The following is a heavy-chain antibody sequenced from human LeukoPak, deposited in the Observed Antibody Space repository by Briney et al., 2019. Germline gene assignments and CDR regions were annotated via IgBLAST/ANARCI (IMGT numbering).Heavy chain of an antibody. J-gene: IGHJ5*02. V-gene: IGHV3-23*01. CDR3: AKGEVGGWFDP. D-gene: IGHD2-15*01. Sequence: GGSLRLSCAASGFTFSSYAMIGVRHAPGKGLEWVSAISGSGGSTYYADSVKGQFTISRDNSKNTLYLQMNSLRAEDTAVYYCAKGEVGGWFDPWGQGTLVTVSS. CDR1: GFTFSSYA. CDR2: ISGSGGST.